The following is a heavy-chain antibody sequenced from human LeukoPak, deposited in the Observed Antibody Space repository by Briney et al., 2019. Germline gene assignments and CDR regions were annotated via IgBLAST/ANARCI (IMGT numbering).Heavy chain of an antibody. Sequence: PSETLSLTCAVSGYSISSGYYWGWIRQPPGKGLEWIGSIYHSGSTYYNPSLKGRVTISVDTSKNQFSLKLSSVTAADTAVYYCARGRDFWSGYQHAFDIWGQGTMVTVSS. CDR2: IYHSGST. CDR1: GYSISSGYY. CDR3: ARGRDFWSGYQHAFDI. J-gene: IGHJ3*02. D-gene: IGHD3-3*01. V-gene: IGHV4-38-2*01.